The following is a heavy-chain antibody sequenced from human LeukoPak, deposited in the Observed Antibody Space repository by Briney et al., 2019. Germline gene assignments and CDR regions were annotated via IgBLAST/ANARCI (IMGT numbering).Heavy chain of an antibody. CDR3: ARGQEFDDGVFDS. J-gene: IGHJ4*02. V-gene: IGHV3-23*01. CDR2: IGAGGTYT. Sequence: GGSLRLSCAASGFTFSRYGMQWVRQAPGEGLQWVSGIGAGGTYTYYADSVKGRFTISRDNSKNTVYLQMNSLRVEDTAIYYCARGQEFDDGVFDSWGQGTLVTVSS. CDR1: GFTFSRYG. D-gene: IGHD1-1*01.